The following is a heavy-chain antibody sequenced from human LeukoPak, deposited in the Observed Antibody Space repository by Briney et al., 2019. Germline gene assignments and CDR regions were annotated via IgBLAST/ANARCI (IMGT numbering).Heavy chain of an antibody. CDR1: GFTFSNTW. CDR3: ATLTVRGVINI. CDR2: IQSKTDGGTT. J-gene: IGHJ4*02. D-gene: IGHD3-10*01. V-gene: IGHV3-15*01. Sequence: GSLRLSCAASGFTFSNTWMNWVRQAPGKGLEWVGRIQSKTDGGTTEYAAPAKGRFTISRDDSKTTLYLQMNSLKTEDTAVYYCATLTVRGVINIWGQGTLVTVSS.